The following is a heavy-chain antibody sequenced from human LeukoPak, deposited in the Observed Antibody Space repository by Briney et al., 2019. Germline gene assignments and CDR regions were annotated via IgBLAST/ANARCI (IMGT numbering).Heavy chain of an antibody. Sequence: PSETLSLTCTVSGGSISSGDYYWSWIRQPPGKGLEWIGYIYYSGSTYYNPSLKSRVTISVDTSKNQFSLKLSSVTAADTAVYYRARGSDPHVVVICLFDYWGQGTLVTVSS. CDR1: GGSISSGDYY. V-gene: IGHV4-30-4*08. CDR2: IYYSGST. J-gene: IGHJ4*02. CDR3: ARGSDPHVVVICLFDY. D-gene: IGHD3-22*01.